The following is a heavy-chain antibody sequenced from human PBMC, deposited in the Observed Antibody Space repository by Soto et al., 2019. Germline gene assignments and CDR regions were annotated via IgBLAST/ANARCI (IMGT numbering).Heavy chain of an antibody. CDR3: AREHLT. V-gene: IGHV4-31*03. Sequence: QVQLQESGPGLVKPSQTLSLTCTVSGGSISSGGYYWNWIRQHPGTGLEWIGHIYYSRSTYYNPPHKSRVTISVDTSTTQLPLKLRSATAANTAVYYCAREHLTRGQGTRVTVSS. CDR1: GGSISSGGYY. J-gene: IGHJ4*02. CDR2: IYYSRST. D-gene: IGHD1-1*01.